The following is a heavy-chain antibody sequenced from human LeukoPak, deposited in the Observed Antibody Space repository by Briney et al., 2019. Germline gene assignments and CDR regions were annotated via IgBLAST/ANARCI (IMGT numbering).Heavy chain of an antibody. D-gene: IGHD3-10*01. CDR2: IIPIFGTA. CDR3: ARAVYYYGSGSPDYYYGMDV. V-gene: IGHV1-69*13. Sequence: SVKVSCKASGGTFSSYAISWVRQAPGQGLEWMGGIIPIFGTANYAQKFQGRVTITGDESTSTAYMELSSLRSEDTAVYYCARAVYYYGSGSPDYYYGMDVWGKGTTVTVSS. J-gene: IGHJ6*04. CDR1: GGTFSSYA.